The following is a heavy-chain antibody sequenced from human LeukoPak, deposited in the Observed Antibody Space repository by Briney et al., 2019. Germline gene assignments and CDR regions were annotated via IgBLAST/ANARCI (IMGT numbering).Heavy chain of an antibody. CDR1: GYNFTPYW. Sequence: GESLKISCQSSGYNFTPYWIVWVRQKPGKGLEWMGIIYPGDSDTRYSPSFQGQVTISADKSISTAYLQWSSLKASDTAMYYCARLLYYYGSGSQGGAFDIWGQGTMVTVSS. V-gene: IGHV5-51*01. D-gene: IGHD3-10*01. CDR2: IYPGDSDT. J-gene: IGHJ3*02. CDR3: ARLLYYYGSGSQGGAFDI.